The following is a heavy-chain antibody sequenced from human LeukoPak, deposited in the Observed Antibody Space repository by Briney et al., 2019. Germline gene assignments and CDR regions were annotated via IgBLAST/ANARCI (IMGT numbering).Heavy chain of an antibody. CDR2: ISVYNGHT. J-gene: IGHJ4*02. CDR3: ARVNWSGSGSYRTFDY. V-gene: IGHV1-18*01. CDR1: GYTLLSYG. D-gene: IGHD3-10*01. Sequence: ASVKVSCKVSGYTLLSYGFTWVRQAPGQGLEWMGWISVYNGHTNFAQKFQDRVTLTTDKSTNTAYMELKSLRSDDTAVYYCARVNWSGSGSYRTFDYWGQGTLVTVSS.